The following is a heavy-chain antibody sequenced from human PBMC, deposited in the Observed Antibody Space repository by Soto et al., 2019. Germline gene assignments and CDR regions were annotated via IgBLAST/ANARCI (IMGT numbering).Heavy chain of an antibody. D-gene: IGHD6-19*01. J-gene: IGHJ4*02. CDR2: ISYDGSKK. CDR1: GFTFSSYA. CDR3: ARDNAPVAGTSLPGY. V-gene: IGHV3-30*01. Sequence: QVQLVESGGNVVQPGRSLRLSCAASGFTFSSYAMHWVRQVPGKGLEWVTLISYDGSKKFYADSVKGRFTISRDQSKNTLYLQMNSLRAEDTASYYCARDNAPVAGTSLPGYWGQGTVVTVSS.